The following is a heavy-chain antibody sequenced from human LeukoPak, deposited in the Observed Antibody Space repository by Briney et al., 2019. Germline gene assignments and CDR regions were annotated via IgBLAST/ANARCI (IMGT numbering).Heavy chain of an antibody. CDR1: GGTFSSYT. CDR3: ARDPRIKDHSSGYDDY. CDR2: IIPILSIA. V-gene: IGHV1-69*04. Sequence: SVKVSCKASGGTFSSYTISWVRQAPGQGLEWMGRIIPILSIANYAQKFQGRVTITADKSTSTAYMELSSLRSEDTAVYYCARDPRIKDHSSGYDDYWGQGTLVTVSS. D-gene: IGHD3-22*01. J-gene: IGHJ4*02.